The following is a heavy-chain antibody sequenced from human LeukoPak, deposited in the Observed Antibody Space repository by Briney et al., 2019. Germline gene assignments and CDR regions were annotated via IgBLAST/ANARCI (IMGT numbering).Heavy chain of an antibody. CDR2: ISSSSSYI. Sequence: GGSLRLSCAASGFTFSSYSMNWVRQAPGKGLEWVSSISSSSSYIYYADSVKGRFTISRDNAKNSLYLQMNSLRAEDTAVYYCAKDRESDFWSGYYDGYFDSWGQGTLVTVSS. V-gene: IGHV3-21*01. D-gene: IGHD3-3*01. CDR3: AKDRESDFWSGYYDGYFDS. CDR1: GFTFSSYS. J-gene: IGHJ4*02.